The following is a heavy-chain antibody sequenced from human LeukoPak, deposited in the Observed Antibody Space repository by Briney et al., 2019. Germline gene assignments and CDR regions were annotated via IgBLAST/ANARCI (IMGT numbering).Heavy chain of an antibody. CDR2: IIPIFGTA. CDR3: ARGGNPGLGLDY. Sequence: ASVKVSCKASGGTFSSYAISWVRQAPGQGLEWMGGIIPIFGTANYAQKFQGRVTMTRDMSTSTVYMELSSLRSEDTAVYCCARGGNPGLGLDYWGQGTLVTVSS. D-gene: IGHD3-16*01. CDR1: GGTFSSYA. J-gene: IGHJ4*02. V-gene: IGHV1-69*05.